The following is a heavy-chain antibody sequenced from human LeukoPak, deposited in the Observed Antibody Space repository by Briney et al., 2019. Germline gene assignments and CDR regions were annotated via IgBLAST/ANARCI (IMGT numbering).Heavy chain of an antibody. CDR3: ARDERDVVVVPAAMPY. J-gene: IGHJ4*02. V-gene: IGHV1-46*01. CDR1: GYSFTNYY. CDR2: INPSGGST. Sequence: ASVKVSCKASGYSFTNYYMHWVRQAPGQGLEWMGIINPSGGSTTNAQKFQGRVTMTRDTSTTTVYMELSSLRSDDTAMYYCARDERDVVVVPAAMPYWGQATLVTVCS. D-gene: IGHD2-2*01.